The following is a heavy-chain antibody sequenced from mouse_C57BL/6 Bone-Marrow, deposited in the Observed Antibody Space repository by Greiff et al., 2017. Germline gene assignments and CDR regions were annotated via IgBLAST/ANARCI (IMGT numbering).Heavy chain of an antibody. V-gene: IGHV1-55*01. CDR1: GYTFTSYW. Sequence: QVQLQQSGAGLVKPGASVKMSCKASGYTFTSYWITWVQQRPGQGLEWIGAIYPGSGSTNYTEKVKSKVTLSVDTSTSTDYMQLSSLTSEDSADYYSEKRDCCDSGHWGQGTTDTVSA. CDR2: IYPGSGST. J-gene: IGHJ3*01. CDR3: EKRDCCDSGH. D-gene: IGHD1-3*01.